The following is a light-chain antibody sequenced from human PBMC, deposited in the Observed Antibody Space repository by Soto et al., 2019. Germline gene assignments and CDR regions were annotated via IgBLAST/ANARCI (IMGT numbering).Light chain of an antibody. V-gene: IGKV3-11*01. Sequence: EIVLTQSPATLSLSPGERATLSCRASQSVSSYLAGYQQKPGQAPRLLIYDASNRATGIPARFSGSGSGTDSTLTISSLEPEDFAVYYCQQRSSWPRTFGQGTKVEIK. CDR1: QSVSSY. J-gene: IGKJ1*01. CDR3: QQRSSWPRT. CDR2: DAS.